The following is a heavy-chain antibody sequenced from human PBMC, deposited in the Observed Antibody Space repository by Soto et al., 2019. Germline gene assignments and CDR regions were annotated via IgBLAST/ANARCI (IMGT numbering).Heavy chain of an antibody. J-gene: IGHJ4*02. Sequence: GGSLRLSCAASGFTFSSYAMSWVRQAPGRGLEWVSGISGSGGTTDYSDSVKGRFTISRDNSKNTLYLQMNSLRAEDTAVYYCAKDAYTSGCPDYWGQGTLVTVSS. D-gene: IGHD6-19*01. CDR1: GFTFSSYA. CDR2: ISGSGGTT. V-gene: IGHV3-23*01. CDR3: AKDAYTSGCPDY.